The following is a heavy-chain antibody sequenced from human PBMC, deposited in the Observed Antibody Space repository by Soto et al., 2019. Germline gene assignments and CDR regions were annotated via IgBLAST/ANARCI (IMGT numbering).Heavy chain of an antibody. CDR3: ASPYSSSWMDAFDI. D-gene: IGHD6-13*01. J-gene: IGHJ3*02. CDR1: GGTFSSYP. Sequence: QVQLVQSGAEVKKPGSSVKVSCKASGGTFSSYPISWVRQAPGQELEWMGGIIPIFGTANYAQKFQGRVTITADESTSTAYMELSSLRSEDTAVYYCASPYSSSWMDAFDIWGQGTMVTVSS. V-gene: IGHV1-69*01. CDR2: IIPIFGTA.